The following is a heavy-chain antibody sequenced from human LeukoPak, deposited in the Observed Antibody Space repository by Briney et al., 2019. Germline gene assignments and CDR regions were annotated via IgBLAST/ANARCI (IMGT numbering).Heavy chain of an antibody. CDR1: GYTFTSYD. V-gene: IGHV1-8*01. J-gene: IGHJ3*02. D-gene: IGHD3-22*01. CDR3: ATSASSGYYYRAFDI. Sequence: ASVTVSCKASGYTFTSYDINWVRQAPGQGLEWMGWMNPNSGNTGYAQKFQGRVTMTRNTSISTAYMELSSLRSEDTAVYYCATSASSGYYYRAFDIWGQGTMVTVSS. CDR2: MNPNSGNT.